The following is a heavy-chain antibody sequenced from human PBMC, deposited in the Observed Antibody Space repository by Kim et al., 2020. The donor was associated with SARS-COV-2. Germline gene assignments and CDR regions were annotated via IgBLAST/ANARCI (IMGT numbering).Heavy chain of an antibody. D-gene: IGHD5-12*01. CDR2: IYYSGST. V-gene: IGHV4-59*13. Sequence: SETLSLTCTVSGGSISSYYWSWIRQPPGKGLEWIGYIYYSGSTNYNPSLKSRVTISVDTSKNQFSLKLSSVTAADTAMYYCARDRDIGDGGEGIDVWGQGTTVTVSS. CDR1: GGSISSYY. CDR3: ARDRDIGDGGEGIDV. J-gene: IGHJ6*02.